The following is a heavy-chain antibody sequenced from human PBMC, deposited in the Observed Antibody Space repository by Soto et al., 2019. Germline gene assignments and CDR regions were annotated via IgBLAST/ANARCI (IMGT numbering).Heavy chain of an antibody. CDR3: AAGRTTWLLSPFAF. J-gene: IGHJ4*02. D-gene: IGHD1-1*01. CDR2: FDPEDGET. V-gene: IGHV1-24*01. Sequence: QVQLVQSGAEVKKPGASVKVSCKVSGHTLSELSMHWVRLAPGKGLEWMGGFDPEDGETISAQKFQGRVTMTEDTSTRSTYLELSSLRSEETAVFYCAAGRTTWLLSPFAFWGQGTLVTISS. CDR1: GHTLSELS.